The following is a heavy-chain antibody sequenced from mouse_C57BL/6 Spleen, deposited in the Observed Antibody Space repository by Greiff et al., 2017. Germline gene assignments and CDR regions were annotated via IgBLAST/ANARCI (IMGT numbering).Heavy chain of an antibody. D-gene: IGHD1-1*01. CDR2: ISYDGSN. Sequence: EVQLQQSGPGLVKPSQSLSLTCSVTGYSITSGYYWNWLRQFPGNKLEWMGYISYDGSNNYNPSLKNRISITRDTSKNQFFLKLNSVTTEDTATYYCARDTTTGVEDWYFDVWGTGTTVTVSS. CDR1: GYSITSGYY. J-gene: IGHJ1*03. CDR3: ARDTTTGVEDWYFDV. V-gene: IGHV3-6*01.